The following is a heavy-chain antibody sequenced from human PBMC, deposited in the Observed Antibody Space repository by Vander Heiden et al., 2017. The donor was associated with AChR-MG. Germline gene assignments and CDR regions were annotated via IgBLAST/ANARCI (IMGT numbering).Heavy chain of an antibody. D-gene: IGHD2-2*01. V-gene: IGHV3-48*02. Sequence: EVQLVESGGGLVQPGGSLRLSCAASGFTFSSYSMNWVRQAPGKGLEWVSYISSSSSTIYYADSVKGRFTISRDNAKNSLYLQMNSLRDEDTAVYYCARDWVVVVPAATYYYYYGMDVWGQGTTVTVSS. CDR1: GFTFSSYS. CDR3: ARDWVVVVPAATYYYYYGMDV. CDR2: ISSSSSTI. J-gene: IGHJ6*02.